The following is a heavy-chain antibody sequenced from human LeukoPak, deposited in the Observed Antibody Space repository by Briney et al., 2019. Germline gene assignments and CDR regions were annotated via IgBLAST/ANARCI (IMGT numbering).Heavy chain of an antibody. CDR1: GYTFTGYY. CDR3: ARGVVVTGTDY. J-gene: IGHJ4*02. CDR2: INPNGGGT. Sequence: ASVKVSCKASGYTFTGYYIHWVRQAPGQGLEWMGWINPNGGGTNYAQKFKGRVTMTRDTSISTAYMELSRLRSDDTAVYYCARGVVVTGTDYWGQGTLVTVSS. V-gene: IGHV1-2*02. D-gene: IGHD2-21*02.